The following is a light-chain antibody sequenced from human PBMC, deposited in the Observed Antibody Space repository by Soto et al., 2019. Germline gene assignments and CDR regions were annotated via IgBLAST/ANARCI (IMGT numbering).Light chain of an antibody. CDR1: SSNIGRNT. J-gene: IGLJ2*01. CDR3: SAWDDSLSGPV. V-gene: IGLV1-44*01. CDR2: GDN. Sequence: QSVLTQPHSASGTPGQRVTMSCSGGSSNIGRNTVSWYQQLPGTAPKVLISGDNQRSSGVPDRFSGSKSGTSASLAISGLPFVDEADYYCSAWDDSLSGPVFGGGTKVTVL.